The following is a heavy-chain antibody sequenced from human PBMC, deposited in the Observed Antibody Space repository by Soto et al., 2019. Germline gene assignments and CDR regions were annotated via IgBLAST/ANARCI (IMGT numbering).Heavy chain of an antibody. J-gene: IGHJ6*02. CDR1: GGSISSGSYS. CDR3: ARRMVFYGNALDV. CDR2: IYHSGSA. D-gene: IGHD3-10*01. Sequence: QLQLQESGSGLVKPSQTLSLTCAVSGGSISSGSYSWTWIRQPPGKDLEWIGYIYHSGSASYNPSLKSRVTISVDKSRNQSSLNVSSVTAADTAVYYCARRMVFYGNALDVWGQGTTVTVSS. V-gene: IGHV4-30-2*01.